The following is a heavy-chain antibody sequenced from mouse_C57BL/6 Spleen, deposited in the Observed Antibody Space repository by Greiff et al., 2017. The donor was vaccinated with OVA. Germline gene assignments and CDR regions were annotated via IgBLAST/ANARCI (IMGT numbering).Heavy chain of an antibody. Sequence: VQLQQPGAELVKPGASVKLSCKASGYTFTSYWMQWVKQRPGQGLEWIGEIDPSDSYTNYNQKFKGKATLTVDTSSSTAYMQLSSLTSEDSAVYYCARSIYEYDAMDYWGQGTSVTVSS. CDR1: GYTFTSYW. J-gene: IGHJ4*01. V-gene: IGHV1-50*01. CDR2: IDPSDSYT. D-gene: IGHD2-3*01. CDR3: ARSIYEYDAMDY.